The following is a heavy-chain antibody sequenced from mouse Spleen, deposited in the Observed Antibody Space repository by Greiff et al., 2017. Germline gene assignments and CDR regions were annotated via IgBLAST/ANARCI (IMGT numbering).Heavy chain of an antibody. CDR1: GFTFSSYY. CDR2: ISSGGGST. CDR3: ARDDGLRYFDV. Sequence: DVKLVESGGGLVKLGGSLKLSCAASGFTFSSYYMSWVRQTPEKRLEWVATISSGGGSTYYPDSVKGRFTISRDNAKNTLYLQMSSLNSEDTAVYYCARDDGLRYFDVWGAGTTVTVSS. V-gene: IGHV5-6-4*01. D-gene: IGHD3-1*01. J-gene: IGHJ1*01.